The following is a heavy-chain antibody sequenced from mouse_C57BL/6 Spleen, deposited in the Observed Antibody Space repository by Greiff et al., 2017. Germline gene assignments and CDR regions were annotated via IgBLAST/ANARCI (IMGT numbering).Heavy chain of an antibody. CDR3: TVHPFYYGSSPWYFDV. J-gene: IGHJ1*03. D-gene: IGHD1-1*01. CDR1: GFTFSNYW. V-gene: IGHV6-3*01. Sequence: EVKLMESGGGLVQPGGSMKLSCVASGFTFSNYWMNWVRQSPEKGLEWVAQIRLKSDNYATHYAESVKGRFTISRDDSKSSVYLQMNNLRAEDTGIYYCTVHPFYYGSSPWYFDVWGTGTTVTVSS. CDR2: IRLKSDNYAT.